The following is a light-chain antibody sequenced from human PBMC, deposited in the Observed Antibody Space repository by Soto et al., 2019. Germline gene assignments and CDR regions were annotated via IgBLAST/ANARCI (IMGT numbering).Light chain of an antibody. CDR1: SSNIGAGYD. CDR2: GNS. V-gene: IGLV1-40*01. Sequence: QPVLTQPPSVSGAPGQRVTISCTGSSSNIGAGYDVHWYQQLPGTAPKLLIYGNSNRPSGVPDRFSGSKSGTSASLAITGLQAEDEADYYCQSYDSSLSAPGFGGGTQLTVL. CDR3: QSYDSSLSAPG. J-gene: IGLJ2*01.